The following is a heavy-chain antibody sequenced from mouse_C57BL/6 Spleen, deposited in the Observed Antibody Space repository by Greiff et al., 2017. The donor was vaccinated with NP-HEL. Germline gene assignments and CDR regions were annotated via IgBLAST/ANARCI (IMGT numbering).Heavy chain of an antibody. CDR2: IYPGGGDT. J-gene: IGHJ3*01. Sequence: VQGVESGPELVQPGASVKISCTASGFAFSSSWMNWVRQRPGKGLEWIGRIYPGGGDTNYIGSFKGKSTLSADKSSSIAYMQISSLTSEDTAVYFCAWAISTGLPGAFDYWGQGTLVTVSA. CDR3: AWAISTGLPGAFDY. CDR1: GFAFSSSW. V-gene: IGHV1-82*01. D-gene: IGHD1-2*01.